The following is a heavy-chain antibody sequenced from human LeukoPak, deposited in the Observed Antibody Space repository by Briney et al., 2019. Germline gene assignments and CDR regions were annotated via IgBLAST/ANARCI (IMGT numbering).Heavy chain of an antibody. D-gene: IGHD3-22*01. CDR1: GFTFSNYA. CDR2: VWYDGSNK. J-gene: IGHJ4*02. V-gene: IGHV3-33*08. CDR3: ARAAYDSSGYLTL. Sequence: TGGSLRLSCAASGFTFSNYAMNWVRQAPGKGLEWVAVVWYDGSNKYYADSVKGRFTISRDNSKNTLYLQMNSLRAEDTAMFYCARAAYDSSGYLTLWGQGTLVSVSS.